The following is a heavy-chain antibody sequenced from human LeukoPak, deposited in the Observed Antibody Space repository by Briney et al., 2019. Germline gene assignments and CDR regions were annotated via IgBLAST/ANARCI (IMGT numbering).Heavy chain of an antibody. V-gene: IGHV4-39*01. CDR1: GGSISSSSYY. J-gene: IGHJ5*02. CDR2: IYYSGST. Sequence: SETLSLTCTVSGGSISSSSYYWGWIRQPPGKGLEWIGSIYYSGSTYYNPSLKSRVTISVDTSKNQFSLKLSSVAAADTAVYYCARPLGSDNWFDPWGQGTLVTVSS. CDR3: ARPLGSDNWFDP. D-gene: IGHD3-10*01.